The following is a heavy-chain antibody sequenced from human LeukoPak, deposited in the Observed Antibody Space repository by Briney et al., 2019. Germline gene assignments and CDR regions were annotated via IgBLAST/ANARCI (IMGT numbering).Heavy chain of an antibody. V-gene: IGHV3-21*01. D-gene: IGHD7-27*01. CDR3: ARDSDSLTGDLGRPYYFDY. CDR2: ISGSSYYI. J-gene: IGHJ4*02. Sequence: PGGSLRLSCAASGFTFSSYTINWVRQAPGKGLEWVSSISGSSYYIYYADSVRGRFTISRDNAKNSAYLQMNSLRAEDTAVYYCARDSDSLTGDLGRPYYFDYWGQGTLVTVSS. CDR1: GFTFSSYT.